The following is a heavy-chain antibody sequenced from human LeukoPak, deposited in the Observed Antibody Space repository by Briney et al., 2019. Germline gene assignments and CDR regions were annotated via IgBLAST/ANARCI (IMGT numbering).Heavy chain of an antibody. CDR3: ARSDYFHH. CDR2: SKDDGSTK. V-gene: IGHV3-74*01. CDR1: GFTLSGSW. J-gene: IGHJ3*01. D-gene: IGHD2/OR15-2a*01. Sequence: GGSLRLSCEASGFTLSGSWMHWVRQAPGKGLMWVSQSKDDGSTKSYAASVRGRFTISRDNAKNTLYLHMDSLRAEDTAVYYCARSDYFHHWGQGTMVVVSA.